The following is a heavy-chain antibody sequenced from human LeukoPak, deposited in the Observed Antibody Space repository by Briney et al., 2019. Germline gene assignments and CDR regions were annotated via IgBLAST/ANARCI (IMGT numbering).Heavy chain of an antibody. CDR2: INPNSGGT. CDR1: GYTFTGYY. CDR3: ARDQKGEFHSDY. J-gene: IGHJ4*02. D-gene: IGHD3-16*01. Sequence: ASVKVSCKASGYTFTGYYMHWVRQAPGQGLEWMGWINPNSGGTNYAQKFQGRITMTRDTSISTAYMELSRLRSDDTAVYYCARDQKGEFHSDYWGQGTLVTVSS. V-gene: IGHV1-2*02.